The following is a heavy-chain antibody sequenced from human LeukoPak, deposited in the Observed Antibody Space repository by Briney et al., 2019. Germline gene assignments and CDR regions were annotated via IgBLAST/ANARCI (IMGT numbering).Heavy chain of an antibody. D-gene: IGHD4-23*01. CDR2: IGYTGDST. Sequence: PGGSLRLFCAASGFTFSSYAMNWVRQAPGKGLEWVSGIGYTGDSTFYADSVKRRFTVSRDSSKNTLFLHMNSLRAEDTALYYCAKSPTVDAAFDIWGQGTMVTVSS. CDR1: GFTFSSYA. CDR3: AKSPTVDAAFDI. J-gene: IGHJ3*02. V-gene: IGHV3-23*01.